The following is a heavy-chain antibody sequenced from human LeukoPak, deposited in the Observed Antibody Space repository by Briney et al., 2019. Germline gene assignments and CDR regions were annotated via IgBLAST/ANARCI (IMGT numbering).Heavy chain of an antibody. CDR1: GFTFSSYW. J-gene: IGHJ4*02. CDR2: IKNDGSST. Sequence: GGSLRLSCVASGFTFSSYWMHWVRQGPGKGLVWVSRIKNDGSSTSYADSVKGRFTISRDNSKNTLYLQMNSLRAEDTAVYYYARDLAVVSTYYFDYWGQGTLVTVSS. CDR3: ARDLAVVSTYYFDY. V-gene: IGHV3-74*01. D-gene: IGHD4-23*01.